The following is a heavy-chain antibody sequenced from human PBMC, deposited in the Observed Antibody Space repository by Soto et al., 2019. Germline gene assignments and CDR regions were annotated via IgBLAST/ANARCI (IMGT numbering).Heavy chain of an antibody. D-gene: IGHD1-26*01. V-gene: IGHV4-61*01. Sequence: SETLSLTCTVSGGSVSSGSYYWSWIRQPPGKGLEWIGYIHYSGSTNYNPSLKSRVTISVDTSKNQFSLKLSSVTAADTAVYYCARESGRYYYYYYAMDVWGQGTTVPVSS. CDR3: ARESGRYYYYYYAMDV. CDR1: GGSVSSGSYY. CDR2: IHYSGST. J-gene: IGHJ6*02.